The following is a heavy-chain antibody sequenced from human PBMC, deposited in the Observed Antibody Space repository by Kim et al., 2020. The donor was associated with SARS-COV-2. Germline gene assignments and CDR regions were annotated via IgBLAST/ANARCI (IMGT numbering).Heavy chain of an antibody. D-gene: IGHD6-13*01. CDR3: ARAAANLYYYYGMDV. J-gene: IGHJ6*02. CDR1: GFTFSSYS. CDR2: ISSSSSYI. V-gene: IGHV3-21*01. Sequence: GGSLRLSCAASGFTFSSYSMNWVRQAPGKGLEWVSSISSSSSYIYYADSVKGRFTISRDNAKNSLYLQMNSLRAEDTAVYYCARAAANLYYYYGMDVWGQGTTVTVSS.